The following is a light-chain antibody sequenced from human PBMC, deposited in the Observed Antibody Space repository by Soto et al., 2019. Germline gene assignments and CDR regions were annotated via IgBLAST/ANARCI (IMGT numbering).Light chain of an antibody. V-gene: IGKV1-5*03. CDR2: EAS. CDR3: PQYDSYPS. CDR1: QSISTW. J-gene: IGKJ1*01. Sequence: DIQMTQSPSTLSASVGDRVTITCRASQSISTWLAWYQHKPGKAPRLLIYEASSLERGVSSRFSGSGFGTEFTLTITSLQADDFATYYCPQYDSYPSFGLGTRVEIK.